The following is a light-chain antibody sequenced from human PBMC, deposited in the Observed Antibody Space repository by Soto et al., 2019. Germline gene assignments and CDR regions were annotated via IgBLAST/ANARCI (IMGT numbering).Light chain of an antibody. Sequence: QSALTQPASVSGSPGQSITISCTGTSSDVGGYNYVSWYQQRPGKAPKLMIYEVSNRPSGVSNRFSGSKSGNTASLTISGLQAEDEADYYCTSYTYSSTLVFGTGTKLTVL. CDR3: TSYTYSSTLV. V-gene: IGLV2-14*01. CDR1: SSDVGGYNY. J-gene: IGLJ1*01. CDR2: EVS.